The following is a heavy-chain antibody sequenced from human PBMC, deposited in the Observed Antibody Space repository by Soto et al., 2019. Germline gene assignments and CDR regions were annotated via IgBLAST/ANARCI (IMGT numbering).Heavy chain of an antibody. CDR3: ASRSIRSGSYRFDY. D-gene: IGHD1-26*01. Sequence: SVKVACTASGATVSSYAVTWVRQAPGQGLEWIGGITPIFGTANYAQKFQGRVTITADESTSTAYMELSSLRSEDTAVYYCASRSIRSGSYRFDYWGQGTLVTVSS. CDR1: GATVSSYA. V-gene: IGHV1-69*13. CDR2: ITPIFGTA. J-gene: IGHJ4*02.